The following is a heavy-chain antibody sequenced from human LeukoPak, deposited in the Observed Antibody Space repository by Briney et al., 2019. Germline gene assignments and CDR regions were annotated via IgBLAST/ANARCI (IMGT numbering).Heavy chain of an antibody. CDR2: ISYDGSNK. J-gene: IGHJ6*02. Sequence: GGSLRLSCAASGFTFSSYAMHWVSQAPGKGLEWVAVISYDGSNKYYADSVKGRFTISRDNSKNTLYLQMNSLRAEDTAVYYCARERSSWHTYGMDVWGQGTTVTVSS. CDR3: ARERSSWHTYGMDV. D-gene: IGHD6-13*01. CDR1: GFTFSSYA. V-gene: IGHV3-30-3*01.